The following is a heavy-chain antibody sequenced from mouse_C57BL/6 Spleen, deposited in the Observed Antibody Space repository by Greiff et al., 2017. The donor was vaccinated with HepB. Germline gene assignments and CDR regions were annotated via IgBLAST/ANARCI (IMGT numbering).Heavy chain of an antibody. J-gene: IGHJ3*01. D-gene: IGHD1-1*01. CDR3: ARNPYYYGSRGFAY. CDR2: IDPSDSYT. Sequence: QVQLQQPGAELVKPGASVKLSCKASGYTFTSYWMQWVKQRPGQGLEWIGEIDPSDSYTNYNQKFKGKATLTVDTSSSTAYMQLSSLTSEDSAVYYCARNPYYYGSRGFAYWGQGTLVTVSA. CDR1: GYTFTSYW. V-gene: IGHV1-50*01.